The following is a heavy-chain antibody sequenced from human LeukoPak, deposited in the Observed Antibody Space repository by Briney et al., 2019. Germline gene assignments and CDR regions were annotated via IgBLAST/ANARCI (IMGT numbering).Heavy chain of an antibody. D-gene: IGHD3-3*01. CDR1: VYTFTSYG. V-gene: IGHV1-18*01. CDR3: ARNYDFWSGSLPFDY. CDR2: ISAYNGNT. Sequence: ASMKVSCKASVYTFTSYGISWVRQAPGQGLEWMGWISAYNGNTNYAQKLQGRVTMTTDTSTSTAYMELRSLRSDDTAVYYCARNYDFWSGSLPFDYWGQGTLVTVSS. J-gene: IGHJ4*02.